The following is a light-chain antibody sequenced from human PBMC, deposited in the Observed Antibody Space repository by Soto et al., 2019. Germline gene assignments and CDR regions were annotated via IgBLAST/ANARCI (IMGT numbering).Light chain of an antibody. CDR3: QQYDSSPWA. V-gene: IGKV3-20*01. CDR1: QSVSSSY. Sequence: EMVLTQSPGTLSLSPGERATLSCRASQSVSSSYLAWYQQKPGQAPRLLFYGASSRATGIPHRFSGSGSGTEFTLTISSLEPGDFAVYYCQQYDSSPWAFGQGTKVEIK. J-gene: IGKJ1*01. CDR2: GAS.